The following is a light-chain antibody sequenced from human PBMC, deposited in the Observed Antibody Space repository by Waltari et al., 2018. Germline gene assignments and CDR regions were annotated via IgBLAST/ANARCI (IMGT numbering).Light chain of an antibody. V-gene: IGLV2-14*03. CDR3: TSYTSSHGLV. J-gene: IGLJ1*01. CDR2: DSS. CDR1: SRAIGGYNS. Sequence: QSALTQPASVSGSPGQSITISCPGTSRAIGGYNSLSWYHQHPGKAPNGVMFDSSYRPEGVSSRFSGSKSGNTASLTIAGLQAEDEADYYCTSYTSSHGLVFGTGTKVTVL.